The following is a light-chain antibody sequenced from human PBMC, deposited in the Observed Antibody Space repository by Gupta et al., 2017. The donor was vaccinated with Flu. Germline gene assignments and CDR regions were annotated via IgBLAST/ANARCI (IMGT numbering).Light chain of an antibody. CDR3: MQTTQWPYT. CDR2: MVS. CDR1: QGLVHDNGNTY. Sequence: VTLGQPASISCRSSQGLVHDNGNTYLNWFQQRPGQSPRRLIYMVSTRDSGVPDRFSGSGSGTYFTLKISRVEAEDVGVYFCMQTTQWPYTFGQGTRLEI. J-gene: IGKJ2*01. V-gene: IGKV2-30*02.